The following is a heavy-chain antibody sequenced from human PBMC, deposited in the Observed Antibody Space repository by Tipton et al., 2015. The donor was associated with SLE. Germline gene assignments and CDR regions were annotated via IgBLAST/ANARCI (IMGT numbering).Heavy chain of an antibody. D-gene: IGHD3-10*01. J-gene: IGHJ5*02. V-gene: IGHV4-28*01. CDR1: GFSISRSHW. CDR3: ARITLGSRSFYPSGWFDL. Sequence: TLSLTCAVSGFSISRSHWWGWIRQSPGKGLDWIGYMSDSGGYYYKPSLESRVTMSVDTSKNQFSLKLSSVTALDTAIYFCARITLGSRSFYPSGWFDLWGQGTLVTVSS. CDR2: MSDSGGY.